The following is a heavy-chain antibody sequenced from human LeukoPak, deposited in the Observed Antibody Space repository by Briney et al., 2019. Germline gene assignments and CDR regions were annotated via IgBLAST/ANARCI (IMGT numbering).Heavy chain of an antibody. Sequence: SETLSLTCTVSGGSISSYYWSWIRQPAGKGLEWIGRIYTSGSTNYNPSLKSRVTMSVDTSKNQFSLKLSSVTAADTAVYYCARDFPLAARPGYFDYWGQGTLVTVSS. D-gene: IGHD6-6*01. CDR2: IYTSGST. CDR3: ARDFPLAARPGYFDY. J-gene: IGHJ4*02. V-gene: IGHV4-4*07. CDR1: GGSISSYY.